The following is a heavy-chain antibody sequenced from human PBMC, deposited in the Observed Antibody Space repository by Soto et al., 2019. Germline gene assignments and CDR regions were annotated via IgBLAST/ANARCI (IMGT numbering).Heavy chain of an antibody. J-gene: IGHJ4*02. CDR1: GGSISSYY. D-gene: IGHD3-9*01. CDR2: IYYSGST. Sequence: SETLSLTCTVSGGSISSYYWSWIRQPPGKGLEWIGYIYYSGSTNYNPSLKSRVTISVETSKNQFPLKLSSVTAADTAVYYCARHTYDILTGYDYWGQGTLVTVSS. V-gene: IGHV4-59*08. CDR3: ARHTYDILTGYDY.